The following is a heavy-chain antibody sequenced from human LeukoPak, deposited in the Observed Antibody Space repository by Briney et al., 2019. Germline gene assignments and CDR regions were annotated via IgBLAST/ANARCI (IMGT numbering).Heavy chain of an antibody. CDR2: VNPNSGDT. CDR3: SRGPRFDP. J-gene: IGHJ5*02. V-gene: IGHV1-8*01. CDR1: GYSFNIYE. Sequence: ASVKVSCKTSGYSFNIYEINWVRQATGQGLEWMGWVNPNSGDTDYQGRLTMTRNTSISTAYMELSGLRLEDTAVYYCSRGPRFDPWGQGTQVAVSS.